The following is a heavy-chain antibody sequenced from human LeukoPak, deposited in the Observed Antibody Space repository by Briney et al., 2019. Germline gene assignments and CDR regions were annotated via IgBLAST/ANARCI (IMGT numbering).Heavy chain of an antibody. Sequence: PGGPLRLSCAASGFPFSTHAMIWVGQAPGKGPEWFSCITGSGTGTYYTDSVKGRFTISRENSNDTLYLQMNSLRAEDTAVYYCVKGRDYNDASAYYIGDYWGQGTLVTVSS. J-gene: IGHJ4*02. V-gene: IGHV3-23*01. D-gene: IGHD3-22*01. CDR2: ITGSGTGT. CDR1: GFPFSTHA. CDR3: VKGRDYNDASAYYIGDY.